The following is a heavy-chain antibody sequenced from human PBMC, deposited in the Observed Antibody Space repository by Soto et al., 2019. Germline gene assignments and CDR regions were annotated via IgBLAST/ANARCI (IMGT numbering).Heavy chain of an antibody. V-gene: IGHV3-74*01. CDR3: ATGYYTLHDAFDI. D-gene: IGHD3-3*01. J-gene: IGHJ3*02. Sequence: RLSCAASGFTFSSYWMHWARQAPGKGLVWVSRINSDGSSTSYADSVKGRFTISRDNAKNTLYLQMNSLRAEDTAVYYCATGYYTLHDAFDIWGQGTMVTV. CDR2: INSDGSST. CDR1: GFTFSSYW.